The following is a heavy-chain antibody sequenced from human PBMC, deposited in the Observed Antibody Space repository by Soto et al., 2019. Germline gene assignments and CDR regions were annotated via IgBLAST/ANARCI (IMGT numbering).Heavy chain of an antibody. Sequence: GASLKVSCKASGYTFTSYGISWVRQAPGQGLEWMGWISAYNGNTNYAQKLQGRVTMTTDTSTSTAYMELRSLRSDYTAVYYCARDHYYDSSGYPDYWGQGTLVTVSS. J-gene: IGHJ4*02. CDR2: ISAYNGNT. D-gene: IGHD3-22*01. V-gene: IGHV1-18*01. CDR3: ARDHYYDSSGYPDY. CDR1: GYTFTSYG.